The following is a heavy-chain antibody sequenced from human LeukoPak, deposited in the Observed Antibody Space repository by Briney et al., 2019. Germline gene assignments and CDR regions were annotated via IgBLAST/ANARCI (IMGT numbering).Heavy chain of an antibody. CDR1: GASISSSNW. CDR2: IYHSGST. D-gene: IGHD6-13*01. Sequence: PSGTLSVTCAVSGASISSSNWWTWVRQPPGKGLEWIGEIYHSGSTKYNPSLKSRVTISVDKSKNQFSLKLSSVTAADTAVYFCARGGRYMSASWYRSVYYYMDVWGKGTTVTVSS. J-gene: IGHJ6*03. CDR3: ARGGRYMSASWYRSVYYYMDV. V-gene: IGHV4-4*02.